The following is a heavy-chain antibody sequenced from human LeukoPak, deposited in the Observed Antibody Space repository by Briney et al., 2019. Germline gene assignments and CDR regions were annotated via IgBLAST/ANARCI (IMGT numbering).Heavy chain of an antibody. CDR3: ARAFGGSYSSTVDY. CDR2: MSYDGSHE. D-gene: IGHD1-26*01. Sequence: GGSLRLSCAASGFTFNSYWMNWVRQAPGKGLEWVAVMSYDGSHEYYADSVKGRFTISRDNPKSTLYLQMSSLRPEDTAVYYCARAFGGSYSSTVDYWGQGTLVTVSS. V-gene: IGHV3-30*03. J-gene: IGHJ4*02. CDR1: GFTFNSYW.